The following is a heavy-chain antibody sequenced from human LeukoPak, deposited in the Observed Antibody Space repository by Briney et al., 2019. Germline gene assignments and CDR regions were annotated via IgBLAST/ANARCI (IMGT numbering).Heavy chain of an antibody. CDR1: GGSISSSAYY. J-gene: IGHJ4*02. Sequence: SETLSLTCTVSGGSISSSAYYWGWIRQPPGKGLEWIGSIYYSGNTYYNPSLKSRVTISLDTSKNQFSLKLRSVTAADTAVYYCARQIKERYYYDSSGYYYFDYWGQGTLVTVSS. CDR2: IYYSGNT. V-gene: IGHV4-39*01. CDR3: ARQIKERYYYDSSGYYYFDY. D-gene: IGHD3-22*01.